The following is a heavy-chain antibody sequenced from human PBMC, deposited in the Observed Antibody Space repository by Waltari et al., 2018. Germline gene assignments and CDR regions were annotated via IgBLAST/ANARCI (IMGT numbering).Heavy chain of an antibody. CDR3: ARDKRFREFYDAFDI. CDR2: ISAYNGNT. D-gene: IGHD3-10*01. J-gene: IGHJ3*02. Sequence: QVQLVQAGAEVKKPGASVKVPCKASGYTFTSSGIIRARPAPGQGLEWMGWISAYNGNTNYAQKLQGRVTMTTDTSTSTAYMELRSLRSDDTAVYYCARDKRFREFYDAFDIWGQGTMVTVSS. CDR1: GYTFTSSG. V-gene: IGHV1-18*01.